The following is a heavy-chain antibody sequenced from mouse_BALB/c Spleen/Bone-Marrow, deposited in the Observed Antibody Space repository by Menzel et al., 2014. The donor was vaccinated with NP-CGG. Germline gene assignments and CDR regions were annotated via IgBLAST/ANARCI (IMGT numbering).Heavy chain of an antibody. Sequence: EVQRVESGGGLVQPGGSLKLSCAASGFTFSNYGMSWVRQTPDKRLELVATINSNGGSTYYPDSVKGRFTISRDTAKNTLYLQMSSLKSEETAMYYCVRGNYGNYVDYFDFWCQGTTLTVSS. CDR2: INSNGGST. CDR3: VRGNYGNYVDYFDF. D-gene: IGHD2-1*01. V-gene: IGHV5-6-3*01. CDR1: GFTFSNYG. J-gene: IGHJ2*01.